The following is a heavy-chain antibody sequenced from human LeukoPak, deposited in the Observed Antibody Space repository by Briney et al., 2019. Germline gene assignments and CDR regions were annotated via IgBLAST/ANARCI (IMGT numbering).Heavy chain of an antibody. V-gene: IGHV3-30*02. Sequence: GGSLRLSCVASGFTFSSYGMHWVRQAPGKGLEWVAFMRYDTTNKYYADSVKGRFTISRDNSRNTLYLQMNSLRAEDTAVYYCAKLQLWDNDAFDIWGQGTMVTVSS. CDR3: AKLQLWDNDAFDI. CDR1: GFTFSSYG. J-gene: IGHJ3*02. D-gene: IGHD5-18*01. CDR2: MRYDTTNK.